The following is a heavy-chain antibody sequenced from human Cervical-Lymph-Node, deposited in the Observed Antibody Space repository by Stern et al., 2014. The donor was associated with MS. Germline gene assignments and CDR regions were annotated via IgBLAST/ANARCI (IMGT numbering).Heavy chain of an antibody. D-gene: IGHD2-8*01. CDR2: ITADRSTT. Sequence: VQLVQSGTEVKKPGASLILSCKASGFTFTSYGISWVRQAPGQGLEWVGGITADRSTTKDAQNRRDRITLTKDTTTGTAYMELRTLRSEDTAVYYCVRDKMHAFDYWGQGTLVSVSS. CDR1: GFTFTSYG. J-gene: IGHJ4*02. CDR3: VRDKMHAFDY. V-gene: IGHV1-18*01.